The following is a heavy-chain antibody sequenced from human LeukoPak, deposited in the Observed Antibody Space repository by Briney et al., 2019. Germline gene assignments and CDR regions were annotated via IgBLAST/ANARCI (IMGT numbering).Heavy chain of an antibody. J-gene: IGHJ5*02. CDR2: FSGSGGST. CDR1: GFTFSSYA. Sequence: GGSLRLSCAASGFTFSSYAMSWVRQAPGKGLEWVSAFSGSGGSTYYADSVKGRFTTSRDNAKNSLYLQMNSLRAEDTAVYYCARDRQTGIATSWGQGTLVTVSS. V-gene: IGHV3-23*01. D-gene: IGHD6-13*01. CDR3: ARDRQTGIATS.